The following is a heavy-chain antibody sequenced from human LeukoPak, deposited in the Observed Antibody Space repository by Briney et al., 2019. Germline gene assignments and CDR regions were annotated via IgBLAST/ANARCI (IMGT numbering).Heavy chain of an antibody. D-gene: IGHD3-22*01. CDR3: VRDDSSGYYLSFDY. J-gene: IGHJ4*02. V-gene: IGHV3-20*04. Sequence: GGSLRLSCAASGFTFDDYGMSWVRQAPGKGLEWVSGINWHGGSTGYAVSVKGRFTISRDNAKNSLYLQMNSLRAEDTALYYCVRDDSSGYYLSFDYWGQGTLVTVSS. CDR1: GFTFDDYG. CDR2: INWHGGST.